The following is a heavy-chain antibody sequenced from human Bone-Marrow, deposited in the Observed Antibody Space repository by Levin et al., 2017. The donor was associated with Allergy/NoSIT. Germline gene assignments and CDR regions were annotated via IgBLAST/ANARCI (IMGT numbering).Heavy chain of an antibody. J-gene: IGHJ3*01. V-gene: IGHV4-30-2*01. CDR3: ACRVGGGGTFDL. Sequence: SETLSLTCTVSGGSISSGSNSWNWIRQPPGKGLEWIGYIYHSGSSYYNPSLNSRVTISADISKNQFSLNLSSVTAADTAIYYCACRVGGGGTFDLWGQGTMVTVSS. CDR2: IYHSGSS. D-gene: IGHD3-16*01. CDR1: GGSISSGSNS.